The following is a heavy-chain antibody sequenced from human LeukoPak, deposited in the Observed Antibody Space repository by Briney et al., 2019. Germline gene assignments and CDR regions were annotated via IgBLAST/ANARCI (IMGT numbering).Heavy chain of an antibody. Sequence: AGSLRLSCAASGFTFSSYAMSWVRQAPGKGLEWVSAISGSGGSTYYADSVKGRFTISRDNSKNTLYLQMNSLRAEDTAVYYCAKDPYSGSYYDYWGQGTLVTVSS. CDR3: AKDPYSGSYYDY. J-gene: IGHJ4*02. V-gene: IGHV3-23*01. D-gene: IGHD1-26*01. CDR1: GFTFSSYA. CDR2: ISGSGGST.